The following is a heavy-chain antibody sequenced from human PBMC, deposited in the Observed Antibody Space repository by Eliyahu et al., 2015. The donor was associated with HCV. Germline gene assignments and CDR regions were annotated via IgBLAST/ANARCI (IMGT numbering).Heavy chain of an antibody. CDR1: GFTFSSYA. V-gene: IGHV3-30*04. CDR2: ISYDGSNK. D-gene: IGHD3-9*01. CDR3: ARDLTRKWILTGSDAFDI. Sequence: QVQLVESGGGVVQPGRSLRLSCAAXGFTFSSYAXTWXRQAPGKGLEWVAVISYDGSNKYYADSVKGRFTISRDNSKNTLYLQMNSLRAEDTAVYYCARDLTRKWILTGSDAFDIWGQGTMVTVSS. J-gene: IGHJ3*02.